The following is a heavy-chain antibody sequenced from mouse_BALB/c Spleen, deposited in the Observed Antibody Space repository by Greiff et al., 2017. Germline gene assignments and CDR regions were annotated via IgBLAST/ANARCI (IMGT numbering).Heavy chain of an antibody. Sequence: EVQLVESGGGLVQPGGSRKLSCAASGFTFSSFGMHWVRQAPEKGLEWVAYISSGSSTIYYADTVKGQFTISRDNPKNTLFLQMTSLRSEDTAMYYCARDRYDAMEYWGQGTSVTVAS. V-gene: IGHV5-17*02. J-gene: IGHJ4*01. CDR1: GFTFSSFG. D-gene: IGHD2-14*01. CDR3: ARDRYDAMEY. CDR2: ISSGSSTI.